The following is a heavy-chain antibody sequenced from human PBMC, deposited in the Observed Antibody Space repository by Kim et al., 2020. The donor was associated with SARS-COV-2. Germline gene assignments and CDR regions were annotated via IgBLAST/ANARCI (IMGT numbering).Heavy chain of an antibody. CDR2: IYPGDSDT. J-gene: IGHJ3*02. V-gene: IGHV5-51*01. D-gene: IGHD6-19*01. Sequence: GESLKISCKGSGYSFTSYWIGWVRQMPGKGLEWMGIIYPGDSDTRYSPSFQGQVTISADKSISTAYLQWSSLKASDTAMYYCARVRDSSGWHGAFDIWGQGTMVTVSS. CDR1: GYSFTSYW. CDR3: ARVRDSSGWHGAFDI.